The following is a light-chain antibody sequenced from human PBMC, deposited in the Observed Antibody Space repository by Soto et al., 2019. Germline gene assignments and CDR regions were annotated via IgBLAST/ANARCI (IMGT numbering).Light chain of an antibody. CDR3: SSFSIGTTLFV. CDR1: NSDIGDWNY. CDR2: EVN. V-gene: IGLV2-14*01. Sequence: QSVLTQPASVSGSPGQSITLSCTGANSDIGDWNYVSWYHQYPGKAPKVIIYEVNYRPSGVSYRFSGSKSGNTASLTISGLQAEDEADYYCSSFSIGTTLFVFGGGTKLTVL. J-gene: IGLJ1*01.